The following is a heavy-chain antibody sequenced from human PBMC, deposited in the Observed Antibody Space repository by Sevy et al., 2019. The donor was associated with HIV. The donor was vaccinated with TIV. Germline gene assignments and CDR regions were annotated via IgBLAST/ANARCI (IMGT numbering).Heavy chain of an antibody. CDR2: VLHSGST. V-gene: IGHV4-38-2*01. Sequence: SETLSLTCAVSGYSITSGYLWGWIRQPPGKGLEWIGSVLHSGSTYYNPSLNSRVIISVDTSKNQFSLKLNSVTAADTAVYYCARHSHGSGTYYVPFDSWGQRTLVTVSS. J-gene: IGHJ4*02. CDR1: GYSITSGYL. D-gene: IGHD3-10*01. CDR3: ARHSHGSGTYYVPFDS.